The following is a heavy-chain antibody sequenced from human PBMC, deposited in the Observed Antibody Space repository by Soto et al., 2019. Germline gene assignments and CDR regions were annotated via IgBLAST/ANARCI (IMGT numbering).Heavy chain of an antibody. D-gene: IGHD5-18*01. CDR2: IYYSRNT. Sequence: SETLSLTCTVSGGSISSGGYYWSWIRQHPGKGREWIGYIYYSRNTYYNPSLNSRVTISVDTSKNQYSLKLSSVAAADTAVYYCARVGVDTAMVLDYWGQGTLVTVSS. J-gene: IGHJ4*02. CDR1: GGSISSGGYY. CDR3: ARVGVDTAMVLDY. V-gene: IGHV4-31*03.